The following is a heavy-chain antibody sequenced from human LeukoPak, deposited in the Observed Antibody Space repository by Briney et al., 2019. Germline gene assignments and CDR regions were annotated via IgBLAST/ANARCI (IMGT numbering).Heavy chain of an antibody. V-gene: IGHV4-61*02. CDR1: GGSISSGSYY. Sequence: SETLSLTCTVSGGSISSGSYYWSWIRQPAGKGLEWIGRIYTSGSTNYNPSLKSRVTISVDTSKNQFSLKLSSVTAADTAVYYCARSPVLRYFDWLHPFDYWGQGTLVTVSS. J-gene: IGHJ4*02. D-gene: IGHD3-9*01. CDR2: IYTSGST. CDR3: ARSPVLRYFDWLHPFDY.